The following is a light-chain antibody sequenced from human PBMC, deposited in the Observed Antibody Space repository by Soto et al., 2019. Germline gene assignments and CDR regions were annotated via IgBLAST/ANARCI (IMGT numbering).Light chain of an antibody. J-gene: IGKJ1*01. CDR3: QQYNGYGR. CDR1: QSISSR. CDR2: KAS. V-gene: IGKV1-5*03. Sequence: DIQMTQSPSTLSASVGDRVTITCRASQSISSRLAWYQQKPGKAPKLLIYKASSLESGVPSRFSGSGSGTEFTLTINSLEPDDFATYYCQQYNGYGRFGQGTKVDIK.